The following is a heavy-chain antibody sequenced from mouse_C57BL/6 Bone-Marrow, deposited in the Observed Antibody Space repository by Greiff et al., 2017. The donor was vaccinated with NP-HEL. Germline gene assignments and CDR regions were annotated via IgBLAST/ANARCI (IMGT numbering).Heavy chain of an antibody. CDR3: TTPYDYPSWFAY. CDR2: IDPENGDT. V-gene: IGHV14-4*01. CDR1: GFNIKDDY. Sequence: VHVKQSGAELVRPGASVKLSCTASGFNIKDDYMHWVKQRPEQGLEWIGWIDPENGDTEYASKFQGKATITADTSSNTAYLQLSSLTSEDTAVYYCTTPYDYPSWFAYWGQGTLVTVSA. D-gene: IGHD2-4*01. J-gene: IGHJ3*01.